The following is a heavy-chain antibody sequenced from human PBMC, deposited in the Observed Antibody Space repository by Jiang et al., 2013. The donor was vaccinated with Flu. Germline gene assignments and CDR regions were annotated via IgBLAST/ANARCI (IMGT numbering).Heavy chain of an antibody. V-gene: IGHV4-59*08. CDR2: LLQWEH. CDR3: ARQGSNTYYDSSGYLHWFDP. CDR1: GGSISNYY. J-gene: IGHJ5*02. D-gene: IGHD3-22*01. Sequence: SGGSISNYYWTWIRQPQEGTGVDWIYLLQWEHQLQPSLKSRVTISVDTSKNQFSLKLSSVTAADTAVYYCARQGSNTYYDSSGYLHWFDPWGQGTLVTVSS.